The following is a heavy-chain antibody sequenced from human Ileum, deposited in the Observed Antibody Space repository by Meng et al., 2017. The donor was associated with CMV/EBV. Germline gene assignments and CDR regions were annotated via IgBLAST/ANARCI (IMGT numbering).Heavy chain of an antibody. Sequence: GSLRLSCTVSGGSVISGSYYWSWIRQPPGKGLEWIGYMFYSGSTNYNPSLKSRVTMSVDTSKNQFSLKLSSVTAADTAVYYCVRVASILTYYSGSGSLQYYFDYWGQGTLVTVSS. CDR1: GGSVISGSYY. J-gene: IGHJ4*02. CDR3: VRVASILTYYSGSGSLQYYFDY. CDR2: MFYSGST. V-gene: IGHV4-61*01. D-gene: IGHD3-10*01.